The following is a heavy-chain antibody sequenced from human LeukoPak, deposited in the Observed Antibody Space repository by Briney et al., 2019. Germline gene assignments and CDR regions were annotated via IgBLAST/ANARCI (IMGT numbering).Heavy chain of an antibody. D-gene: IGHD1-26*01. CDR2: IWYDGSNK. V-gene: IGHV3-33*06. Sequence: GRSLRLSCEAPRFSFSTYGMHWVRQAPGKGLEWVGLIWYDGSNKYDADSVQGRFTSSRDNSNNTLYLQMNSLRAEDTAVYYCAKDHLSGSGMTGYFDLWGQGTLVTVSS. J-gene: IGHJ4*02. CDR1: RFSFSTYG. CDR3: AKDHLSGSGMTGYFDL.